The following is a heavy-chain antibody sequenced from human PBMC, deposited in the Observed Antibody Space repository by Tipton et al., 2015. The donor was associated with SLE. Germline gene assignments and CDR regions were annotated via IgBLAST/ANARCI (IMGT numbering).Heavy chain of an antibody. J-gene: IGHJ5*02. CDR3: ARGEGWFDP. CDR1: GFTFSSYS. V-gene: IGHV3-48*04. CDR2: ISSSGDGI. Sequence: SLRLSCAASGFTFSSYSMNWVRQAPGKGLEWVSYISSSGDGIHYADSLRGRFTISRDNAKNSLYLQMNSLRAEDTAVYYCARGEGWFDPWGQGTLVTVSS.